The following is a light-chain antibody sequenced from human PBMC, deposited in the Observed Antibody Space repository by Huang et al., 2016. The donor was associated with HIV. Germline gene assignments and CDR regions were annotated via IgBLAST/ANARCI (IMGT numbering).Light chain of an antibody. V-gene: IGKV1-6*01. CDR2: LAS. Sequence: IQMTQSPLSLSASVGDTVTITCRASQGIRNDLGWYQQKPGKAPHLLIYLASSLQSGFPTIFSCSGSGTYFSLTISCLQPEDFATYYCLQHYNYPRTFGQGTKVEI. J-gene: IGKJ1*01. CDR1: QGIRND. CDR3: LQHYNYPRT.